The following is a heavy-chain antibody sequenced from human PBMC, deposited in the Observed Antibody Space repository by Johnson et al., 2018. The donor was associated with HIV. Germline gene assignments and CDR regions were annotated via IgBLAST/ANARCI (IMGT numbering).Heavy chain of an antibody. D-gene: IGHD6-13*01. J-gene: IGHJ3*02. Sequence: VQLVESGGGLVQPGGSLRLSCAASGFTFSIYVMIWVRQAPGKGLEWVSAINHSGDGTYSADSVKGRFTVSRDNSKNMLYLQMNSLRAEDTAVYYCAKEEGLAAAGTGEAFDIWGQGTMVTVSS. CDR2: INHSGDGT. V-gene: IGHV3-23*04. CDR3: AKEEGLAAAGTGEAFDI. CDR1: GFTFSIYV.